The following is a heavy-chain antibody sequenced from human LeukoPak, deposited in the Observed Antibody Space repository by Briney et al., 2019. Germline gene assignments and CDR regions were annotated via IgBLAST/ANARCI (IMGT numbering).Heavy chain of an antibody. Sequence: SETLSLTCTVSGGSISSYYWSWIRQPPGKGLEWIGYIYYSGSTNYNPSLKSRVTISVDTSKNQFSLKLSSVTAADTAVYYCARGGYCSGGSCYPSELDPWGQGTLVTVSS. CDR3: ARGGYCSGGSCYPSELDP. V-gene: IGHV4-59*01. J-gene: IGHJ5*02. CDR1: GGSISSYY. D-gene: IGHD2-15*01. CDR2: IYYSGST.